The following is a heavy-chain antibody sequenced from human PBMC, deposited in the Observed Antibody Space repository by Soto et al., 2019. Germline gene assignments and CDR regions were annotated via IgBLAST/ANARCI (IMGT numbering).Heavy chain of an antibody. D-gene: IGHD5-18*01. J-gene: IGHJ5*02. V-gene: IGHV3-30-3*01. CDR3: ARDEDTAMAPHLDA. CDR1: GFTFSSYA. Sequence: GGSLRLSCAASGFTFSSYAMHWVRQAPGKGLEWVAVISYDGSNKYYADSVKGRFTISRDNSKNTLYLQMNSLRAEDTAVYYCARDEDTAMAPHLDAWGQGTLVTVSS. CDR2: ISYDGSNK.